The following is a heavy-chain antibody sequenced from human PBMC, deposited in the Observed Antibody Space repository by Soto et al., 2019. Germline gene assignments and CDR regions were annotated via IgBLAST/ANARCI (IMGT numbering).Heavy chain of an antibody. CDR3: ARTSYSSSYPVDY. Sequence: SETLSLTCAVYGGSFSGYYCSWFRQPPGKGLEWIGEINHSGSTNYNPSPKSRVTISVDTSKNQFSLKLSSVTAADTAVYYCARTSYSSSYPVDYWGQGTLVTVSS. V-gene: IGHV4-34*01. D-gene: IGHD6-6*01. J-gene: IGHJ4*02. CDR1: GGSFSGYY. CDR2: INHSGST.